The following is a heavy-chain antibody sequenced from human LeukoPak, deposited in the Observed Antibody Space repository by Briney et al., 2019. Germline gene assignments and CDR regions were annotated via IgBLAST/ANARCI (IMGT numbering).Heavy chain of an antibody. CDR1: GGSISSYY. Sequence: PSETLSLTCTVSGGSISSYYWSWIRQPPGKGLEWIGYIYYSGSTYYNPSLKSRVTISVDTSKNQFSLKLSSVTAADTAVYYCASSTGYSSSWIIDYWGQGTLVTVSS. J-gene: IGHJ4*02. CDR3: ASSTGYSSSWIIDY. V-gene: IGHV4-59*08. D-gene: IGHD6-13*01. CDR2: IYYSGST.